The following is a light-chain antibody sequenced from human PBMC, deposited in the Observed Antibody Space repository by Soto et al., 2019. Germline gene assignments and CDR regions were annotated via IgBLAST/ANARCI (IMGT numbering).Light chain of an antibody. J-gene: IGLJ2*01. CDR1: SGSIASNY. CDR3: QSYDSSIVV. CDR2: EDN. V-gene: IGLV6-57*04. Sequence: NFMLTQPHSVSESPGKTVTISCTRSSGSIASNYVQWYQQRPGSAPTTVFYEDNQRPSGVPDRFSGSIDSSSNSASLTISGLKTEDEADYYCQSYDSSIVVFGGGTKVTVL.